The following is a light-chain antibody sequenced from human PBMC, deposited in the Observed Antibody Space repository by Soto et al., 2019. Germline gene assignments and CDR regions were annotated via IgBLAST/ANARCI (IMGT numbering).Light chain of an antibody. V-gene: IGKV3-11*01. J-gene: IGKJ3*01. CDR1: QSVDTY. CDR3: QQRRNWVS. CDR2: DTS. Sequence: IPLTQSPAILSLSPGERATLSCTASQSVDTYIAWYQQRPGQPPRLLIHDTSHRAGGVPARFRGSGSGTDFTLTITSLEPEDFGVYFCQQRRNWVSFGPGTRL.